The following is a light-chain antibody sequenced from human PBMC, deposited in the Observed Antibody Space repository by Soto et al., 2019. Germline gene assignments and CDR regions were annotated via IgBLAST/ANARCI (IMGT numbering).Light chain of an antibody. V-gene: IGKV3-20*01. J-gene: IGKJ1*01. Sequence: ETVLTQSPGTLSLSPGDRATLSCRASQTVSSSDLAWYQQKPCQAPRLLIYGVSTRATGIPDRFSGSGSGTDFTLTISRLEPEDFAVYFCQHYCSSPTWTFGQGTKVEIK. CDR3: QHYCSSPTWT. CDR1: QTVSSSD. CDR2: GVS.